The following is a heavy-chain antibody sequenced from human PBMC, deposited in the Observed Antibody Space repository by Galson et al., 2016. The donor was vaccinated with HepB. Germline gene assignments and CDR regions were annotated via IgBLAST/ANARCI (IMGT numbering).Heavy chain of an antibody. J-gene: IGHJ4*02. D-gene: IGHD1-26*01. V-gene: IGHV4-61*01. CDR3: ARESIVGATGYFDH. CDR2: VHYSGNT. CDR1: GGSAIIGRHY. Sequence: SETLSLTCSVSGGSAIIGRHYWTWIRQPPGKGLEWIGYVHYSGNTKYNPSLKSRVSISVDTSNSQFSLHLTSVSAADTAIYYCARESIVGATGYFDHWGQGALVTVSP.